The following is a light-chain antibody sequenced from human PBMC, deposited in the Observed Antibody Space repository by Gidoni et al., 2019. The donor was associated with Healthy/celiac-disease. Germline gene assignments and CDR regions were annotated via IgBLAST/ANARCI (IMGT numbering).Light chain of an antibody. V-gene: IGKV1-39*01. CDR3: QQRYSTPPT. CDR2: AAS. CDR1: QSISSY. Sequence: DTHMTQSPSSLSASVGDRVTITCRASQSISSYLNWYEQKPGKAPKLLIYAASSLQSGVPSRFSDRRSGTDFTLTISSLQPGDFATYYCQQRYSTPPTFGQGTKVEIK. J-gene: IGKJ1*01.